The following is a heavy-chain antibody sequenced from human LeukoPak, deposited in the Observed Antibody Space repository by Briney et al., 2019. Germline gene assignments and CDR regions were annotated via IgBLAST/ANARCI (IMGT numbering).Heavy chain of an antibody. D-gene: IGHD3-22*01. Sequence: ASETLSLTCTVSGGSISSSSYYWGWIRQPPGKGLEWTGSIYYSGSTYYNPSLKSRVTISVDTSKNQFSLKLSSVTAADTAVYYCARVGSGYYFWFDPWGQGTLVTVSS. V-gene: IGHV4-39*07. CDR3: ARVGSGYYFWFDP. CDR2: IYYSGST. J-gene: IGHJ5*02. CDR1: GGSISSSSYY.